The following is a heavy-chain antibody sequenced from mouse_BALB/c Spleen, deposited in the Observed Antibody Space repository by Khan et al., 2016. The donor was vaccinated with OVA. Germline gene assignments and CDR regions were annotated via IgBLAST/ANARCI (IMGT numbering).Heavy chain of an antibody. V-gene: IGHV1S135*01. CDR3: QGCWYFDV. Sequence: VQLQQSGPELMKPGASVKISCKASGYSFTRYYMHWVKQSHGKSLEWIGYIDPFNGGTNYNQKFKGKATLTVDKSSSTAYMHLKSLTSEDSAVYYCQGCWYFDVWGAGTTVTVSS. CDR1: GYSFTRYY. CDR2: IDPFNGGT. J-gene: IGHJ1*01.